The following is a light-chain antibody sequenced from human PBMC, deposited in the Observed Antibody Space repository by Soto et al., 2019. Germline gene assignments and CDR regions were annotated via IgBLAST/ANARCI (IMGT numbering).Light chain of an antibody. CDR3: XXXNSYSEA. J-gene: IGKJ1*01. V-gene: IGKV1-5*03. CDR2: KAS. Sequence: DIQMTQSPSALSGSVGDRVTITCRASQTISSWLAWYQQKPGKAPKLLIYKASTLKSGVPSRFSGSGSGTEFTLTISSLQPDDFATYYXXXXNSYSEAFGQGTKVDIK. CDR1: QTISSW.